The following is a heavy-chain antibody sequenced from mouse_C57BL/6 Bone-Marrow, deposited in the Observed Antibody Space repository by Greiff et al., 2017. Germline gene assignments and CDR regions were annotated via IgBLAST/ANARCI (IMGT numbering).Heavy chain of an antibody. J-gene: IGHJ4*01. Sequence: EVQLQQSGAELVRPGASVKLSCTASGFNIKDDYMHWVKQRPEQGLEWIGWIDPENGDTEYAAKFQGKATITADTSSNTAYLQLSSLTSEDTAVYYCTTAPGGDGNYRAYAMDYWGQGTSVTVSS. CDR2: IDPENGDT. CDR1: GFNIKDDY. D-gene: IGHD2-1*01. CDR3: TTAPGGDGNYRAYAMDY. V-gene: IGHV14-4*01.